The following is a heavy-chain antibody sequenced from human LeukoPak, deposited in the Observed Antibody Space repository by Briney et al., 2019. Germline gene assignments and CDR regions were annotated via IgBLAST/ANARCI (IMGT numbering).Heavy chain of an antibody. CDR2: ISWNSGSI. CDR1: GLTFDDYA. V-gene: IGHV3-9*01. J-gene: IGHJ4*02. Sequence: PGGSLRRSCAATGLTFDDYAMHWVRQAPGKGLEWVSGISWNSGSIGYADSVKGRFTISIDNAKNSLYLQMNSLRAEDTALYYCAKDPIAGFRTYYFDYWGQGTLVTVSS. CDR3: AKDPIAGFRTYYFDY. D-gene: IGHD1-14*01.